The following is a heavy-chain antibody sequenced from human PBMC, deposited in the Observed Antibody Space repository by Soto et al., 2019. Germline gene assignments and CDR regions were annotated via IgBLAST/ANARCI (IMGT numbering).Heavy chain of an antibody. CDR2: IYYSGST. CDR3: ARAKAVEMATTPFDY. J-gene: IGHJ4*02. Sequence: SETLSLTCTVSGGSISSYYWSWIRQPPGKGLEWIGYIYYSGSTNYNPSLKSRVTISVDTSKNQFSLKLSSVTAADTAVYYCARAKAVEMATTPFDYWGQGTLVTVSS. CDR1: GGSISSYY. V-gene: IGHV4-59*01. D-gene: IGHD1-1*01.